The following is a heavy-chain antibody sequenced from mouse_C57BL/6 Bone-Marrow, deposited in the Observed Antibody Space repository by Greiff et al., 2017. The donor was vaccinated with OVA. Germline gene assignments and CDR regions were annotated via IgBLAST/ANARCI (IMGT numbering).Heavy chain of an antibody. CDR3: ARSVIYYYGSSVFGY. CDR2: IYPRSGNT. D-gene: IGHD1-1*01. V-gene: IGHV1-81*01. CDR1: GYTFTSYG. J-gene: IGHJ2*01. Sequence: VQLQQSGAELARPGASVKLSCKASGYTFTSYGISWVKQRTGQGLEWIGEIYPRSGNTYYNEKFKGKATLTADKSSSTAYMELRSLTSEDSAVYFCARSVIYYYGSSVFGYWGQGTTLTVSS.